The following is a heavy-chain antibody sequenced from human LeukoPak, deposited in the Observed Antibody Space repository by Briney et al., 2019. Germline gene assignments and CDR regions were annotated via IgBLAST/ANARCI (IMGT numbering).Heavy chain of an antibody. V-gene: IGHV4-59*08. CDR3: ARSRIYGGNYFDY. Sequence: SETLPLTCTVSGGSISSYYWSWIRQPPGKGLEWIGYIYYSGSTNYNPSLRSRVTMSVDTSKNQFSLKLSSVTAADTAVYYCARSRIYGGNYFDYWGQGTLVTVSS. J-gene: IGHJ4*02. D-gene: IGHD3-10*01. CDR1: GGSISSYY. CDR2: IYYSGST.